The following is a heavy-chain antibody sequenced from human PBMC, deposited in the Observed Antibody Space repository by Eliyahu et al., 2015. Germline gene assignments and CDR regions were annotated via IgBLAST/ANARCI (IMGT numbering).Heavy chain of an antibody. J-gene: IGHJ4*02. CDR3: ARAVAGKVFDY. CDR2: ISARSSQT. D-gene: IGHD6-19*01. V-gene: IGHV3-11*06. Sequence: XVQLVESGGGLVRPGGSLXLSXSASGFTFSXYWMPWIRQAPGKGLEWLXYISARSSQTDYADSVKGRFTVSRDDARNSLYLQISSLRVEDTAIYYCARAVAGKVFDYWGQGTLVTVSS. CDR1: GFTFSXYW.